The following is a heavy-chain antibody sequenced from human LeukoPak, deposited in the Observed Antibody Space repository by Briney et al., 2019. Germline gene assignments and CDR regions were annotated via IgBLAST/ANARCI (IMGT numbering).Heavy chain of an antibody. V-gene: IGHV1-18*01. Sequence: ASVKVSCKASGYTFTSYGISWLRQAPGQGLEWMGWISGYNGNTNSAQKFQGRVTMTTDTSASTAYMELTSLRSDDTAVYYCARDSRDIFYYHGMDVRGQGTTVTVSS. D-gene: IGHD2-15*01. CDR1: GYTFTSYG. CDR3: ARDSRDIFYYHGMDV. J-gene: IGHJ6*02. CDR2: ISGYNGNT.